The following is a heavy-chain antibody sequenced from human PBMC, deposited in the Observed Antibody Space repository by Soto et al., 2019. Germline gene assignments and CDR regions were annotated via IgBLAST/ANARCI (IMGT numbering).Heavy chain of an antibody. J-gene: IGHJ6*02. Sequence: PGGSLRLSCAASGFTFSSYGMHWVRQAPGKGLEWVAVISYDGSNKYYADSVKGRFTISRDNSKNTLYLQMNSLRAEDTAVYYCAKDLGQWLVPAYYYYGMDVWGQGTTVTVSS. CDR2: ISYDGSNK. V-gene: IGHV3-30*18. CDR1: GFTFSSYG. D-gene: IGHD6-19*01. CDR3: AKDLGQWLVPAYYYYGMDV.